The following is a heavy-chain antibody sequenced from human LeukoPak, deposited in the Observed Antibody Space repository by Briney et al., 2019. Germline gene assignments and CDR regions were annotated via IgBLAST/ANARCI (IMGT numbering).Heavy chain of an antibody. V-gene: IGHV3-11*04. J-gene: IGHJ5*02. CDR1: GFTFSDYY. Sequence: GGSLRLSCAASGFTFSDYYMSWIRQAPGKGLEWVSYISSSGSTIYYADSVKGRFTISRDNAKNSLYLQMNSLRAEDTAVYYCARDITMIADGWFDHWGQGTLVTVSS. CDR3: ARDITMIADGWFDH. CDR2: ISSSGSTI. D-gene: IGHD3-22*01.